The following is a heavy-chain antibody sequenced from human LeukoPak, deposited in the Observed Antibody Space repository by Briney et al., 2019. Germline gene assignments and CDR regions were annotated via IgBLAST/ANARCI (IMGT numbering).Heavy chain of an antibody. CDR2: IYYSGST. V-gene: IGHV4-61*05. Sequence: SETLSLTCTVSGGSISSSSYYWGWIRQPPGKGLEWIGYIYYSGSTNYNPSLKSRVTISVDTFKNQFSLKLSSVTAADTAVYYCAAVGAHMIGYWGQGTLVTVSS. CDR3: AAVGAHMIGY. J-gene: IGHJ4*02. CDR1: GGSISSSSYY. D-gene: IGHD1-26*01.